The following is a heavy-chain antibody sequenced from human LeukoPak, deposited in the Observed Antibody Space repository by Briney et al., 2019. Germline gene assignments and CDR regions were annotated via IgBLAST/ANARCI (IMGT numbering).Heavy chain of an antibody. V-gene: IGHV3-21*01. CDR3: ARDGPKNIAAAGTRFFGY. CDR1: GFTFSSYS. Sequence: GGSLRLSCAASGFTFSSYSMNWVRQAPGKGLEWVSSISSSSSYIYYADSVKGRFTISRDNAKNSLYLQMNSLRAEDTAVYYCARDGPKNIAAAGTRFFGYWGQGTLVTVSS. CDR2: ISSSSSYI. D-gene: IGHD6-13*01. J-gene: IGHJ4*02.